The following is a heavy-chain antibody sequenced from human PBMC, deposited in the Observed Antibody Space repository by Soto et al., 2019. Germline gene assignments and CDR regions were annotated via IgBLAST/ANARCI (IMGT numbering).Heavy chain of an antibody. CDR1: GGSISSSSYY. J-gene: IGHJ4*02. V-gene: IGHV4-39*01. CDR2: IYYSGST. Sequence: ETLSLTCTVSGGSISSSSYYWVWIRQPPGKGLEWIGSIYYSGSTYYNPSLKSRVTISVDTSKNQFSLKLSSVTAADTAVYYCASSIVGAYDYWGQGTLVTVSS. CDR3: ASSIVGAYDY. D-gene: IGHD1-26*01.